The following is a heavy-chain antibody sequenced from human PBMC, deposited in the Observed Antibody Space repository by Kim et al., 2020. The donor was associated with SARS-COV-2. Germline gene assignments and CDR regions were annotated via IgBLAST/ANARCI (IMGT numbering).Heavy chain of an antibody. CDR2: ISYDGSNK. CDR1: GFTFSSYG. D-gene: IGHD3-22*01. V-gene: IGHV3-30*18. J-gene: IGHJ4*01. CDR3: GKGVYYDSSGYPFGY. Sequence: GGSLRLSCAASGFTFSSYGMHWVRQAPGKGLEWVAVISYDGSNKYYADSVKGRFTISRDNSKNTLYLQMNSLRAEDTAVYYCGKGVYYDSSGYPFGYWG.